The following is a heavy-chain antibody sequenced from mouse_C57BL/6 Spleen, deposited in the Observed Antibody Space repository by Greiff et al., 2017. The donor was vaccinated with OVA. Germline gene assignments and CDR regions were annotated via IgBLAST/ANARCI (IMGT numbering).Heavy chain of an antibody. Sequence: VQLQQPGAELVRPGSSVKLSCKASGYTFTSYWMHWVKQRPIQGLEWIGNIDPSDSETHYNQKFKDKATLTVAKSSSTAYMQLSSLTSEDSAVYDCARGSGSSYGFAYWGQGTLVTGSA. CDR2: IDPSDSET. J-gene: IGHJ3*01. CDR3: ARGSGSSYGFAY. V-gene: IGHV1-52*01. D-gene: IGHD1-1*01. CDR1: GYTFTSYW.